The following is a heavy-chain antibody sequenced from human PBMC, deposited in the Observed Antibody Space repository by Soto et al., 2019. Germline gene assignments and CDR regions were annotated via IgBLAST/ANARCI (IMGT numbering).Heavy chain of an antibody. CDR1: GFTFSSHT. Sequence: XASLRLSCAASGFTFSSHTMNRVRQAPGKGLEWISYITSTSSTKNYADSVKGRFTISRDNANNSLYLQMNSLRDEDTAVYYCARRITMVRGPYYYYAMDVWGQGTTVTVSS. V-gene: IGHV3-48*02. CDR3: ARRITMVRGPYYYYAMDV. CDR2: ITSTSSTK. D-gene: IGHD3-10*01. J-gene: IGHJ6*02.